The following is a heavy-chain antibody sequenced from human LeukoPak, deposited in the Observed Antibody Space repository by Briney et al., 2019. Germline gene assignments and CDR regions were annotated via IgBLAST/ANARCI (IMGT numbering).Heavy chain of an antibody. CDR2: IRYDGSNK. J-gene: IGHJ4*02. V-gene: IGHV3-30*02. CDR3: AKDSVVGEFLEQPDY. CDR1: GFTFSSYG. D-gene: IGHD3-10*01. Sequence: PGGSLRLSCAASGFTFSSYGMHWVRQAPGKGLEWVAFIRYDGSNKYYADSVKGRFTISRDNSKNTLYLQMNSLRAEDTAVYYCAKDSVVGEFLEQPDYWGQGTLVTVSS.